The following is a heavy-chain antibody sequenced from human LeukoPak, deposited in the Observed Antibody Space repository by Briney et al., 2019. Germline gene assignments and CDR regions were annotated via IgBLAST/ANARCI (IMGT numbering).Heavy chain of an antibody. CDR2: INPNTGGT. D-gene: IGHD6-13*01. Sequence: AASVKVSCKASGYTFTGYYIHWVRQAPGQGIEWMGWINPNTGGTIYAQKFQGRVTMTRDTSISAAYMELGRLRSDDPAVYYCAREPIIAAAGTNRFDPWGQGTRITVSA. CDR3: AREPIIAAAGTNRFDP. J-gene: IGHJ5*02. CDR1: GYTFTGYY. V-gene: IGHV1-2*02.